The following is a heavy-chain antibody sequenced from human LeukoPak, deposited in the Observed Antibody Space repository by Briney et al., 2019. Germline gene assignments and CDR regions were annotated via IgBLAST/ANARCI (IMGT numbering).Heavy chain of an antibody. V-gene: IGHV1-69*05. CDR3: ARGVRYFDWLSYYYYYYMDV. CDR1: GGTFSSYA. D-gene: IGHD3-9*01. CDR2: IIPIFGTA. J-gene: IGHJ6*03. Sequence: ASVKVSCKASGGTFSSYAISWVRQAPGQGLEWMGGIIPIFGTANYAQKFQGRVTITTDESTSTAYMELSSLRSEDTAVYYCARGVRYFDWLSYYYYYYMDVWAKGPRSPSP.